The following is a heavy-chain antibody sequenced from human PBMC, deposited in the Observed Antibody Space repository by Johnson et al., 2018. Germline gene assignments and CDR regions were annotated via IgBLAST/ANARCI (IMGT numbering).Heavy chain of an antibody. D-gene: IGHD1-26*01. V-gene: IGHV3-11*04. CDR2: IDPSGSVR. Sequence: QVQLVESGGGLVKPGGSVRLSCAASGFIFSDYYMTWIRQAPGKGLEWVSYIDPSGSVRKYADSVKGRFTISRDNAKNSLYLQMNSLTAEATAVYYCARRSSLDVWGKGTTVTVSS. CDR3: ARRSSLDV. CDR1: GFIFSDYY. J-gene: IGHJ6*04.